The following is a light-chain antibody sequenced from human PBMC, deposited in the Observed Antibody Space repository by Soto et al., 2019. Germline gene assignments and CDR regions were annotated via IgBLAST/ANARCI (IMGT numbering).Light chain of an antibody. Sequence: DTQMTKSPPSLSASVGDRVTITCRASQTISDYLHWYQQKPGKAPTLLIYGSSSLQTGVPPRFSGSGSGTEFTLTISSLQPEGFGTYCCHQTYGSPVSFGGGTQLYIK. CDR3: HQTYGSPVS. J-gene: IGKJ4*01. CDR1: QTISDY. V-gene: IGKV1-39*01. CDR2: GSS.